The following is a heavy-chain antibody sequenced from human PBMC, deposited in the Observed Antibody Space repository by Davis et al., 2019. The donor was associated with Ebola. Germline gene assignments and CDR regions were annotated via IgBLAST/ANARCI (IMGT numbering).Heavy chain of an antibody. Sequence: GESLKISCAASGFTFSSYWMSWVRQAPGKGLEWVANIKQDGSEKYYVDSVKGRFTMSRDNAKNSLYLQLDSLRDDDTAVYYCARWGLRGNYDSWSGSDYYFDYWGQGTLVTVSS. D-gene: IGHD3-3*01. CDR1: GFTFSSYW. CDR2: IKQDGSEK. CDR3: ARWGLRGNYDSWSGSDYYFDY. V-gene: IGHV3-7*01. J-gene: IGHJ4*02.